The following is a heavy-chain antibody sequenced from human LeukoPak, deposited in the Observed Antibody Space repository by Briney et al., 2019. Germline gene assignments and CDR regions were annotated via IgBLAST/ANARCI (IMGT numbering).Heavy chain of an antibody. CDR1: GFTFGDYA. J-gene: IGHJ4*02. V-gene: IGHV3-49*03. D-gene: IGHD3-22*01. CDR3: TRGNYYPSSGYFDS. CDR2: IRSKAYGGTT. Sequence: GGSLRLSCTASGFTFGDYAMSWFRQPPGKGLEWVGFIRSKAYGGTTEYAAAVKGRFTITRDDFKSIAYMQMNTLKNDDTAVYYCTRGNYYPSSGYFDSWGQGTLVTVSS.